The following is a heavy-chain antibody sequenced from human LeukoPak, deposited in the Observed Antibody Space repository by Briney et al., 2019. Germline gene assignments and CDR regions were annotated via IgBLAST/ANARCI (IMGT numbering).Heavy chain of an antibody. CDR2: INHSGST. J-gene: IGHJ5*02. V-gene: IGHV4-34*01. D-gene: IGHD2-8*01. CDR1: GGSFSGYY. CDR3: ARIVLMVYARNWFDP. Sequence: SETLSLTCAVYGGSFSGYYWSWIRQPPGKGLEWIGEINHSGSTNYNPSFKSRVTISVDTSKNQFSLKLSSVTAADTAVYYCARIVLMVYARNWFDPWGQGTLVTVSS.